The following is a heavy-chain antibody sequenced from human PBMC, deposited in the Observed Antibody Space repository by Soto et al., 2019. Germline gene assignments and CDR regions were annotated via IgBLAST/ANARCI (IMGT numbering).Heavy chain of an antibody. V-gene: IGHV3-23*01. J-gene: IGHJ6*02. CDR1: GFTFSSYA. Sequence: PGGSLRLSCAASGFTFSSYAMSWVRQSPRKGLEWVSGISDGGGNTFYADSVKGRFAISRDNSKNTLYLQMNSLRAEDTAVYYCAKDFDSYSSGRYGMDVWGQGTTVTVSS. D-gene: IGHD6-19*01. CDR2: ISDGGGNT. CDR3: AKDFDSYSSGRYGMDV.